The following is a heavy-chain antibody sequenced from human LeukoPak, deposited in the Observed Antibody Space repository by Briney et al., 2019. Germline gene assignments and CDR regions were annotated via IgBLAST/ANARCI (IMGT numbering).Heavy chain of an antibody. CDR3: ARRVHSSSSGFDY. CDR1: ASSISSGYY. Sequence: SETLSLTCAVSASSISSGYYWGWIRQPPGKGLEWIGTIHHSGSTYYNPSLKSRVTISLDTSKNQFSLKLTSVTAADTAVYYCARRVHSSSSGFDYCGQGTLVAVSS. D-gene: IGHD6-6*01. J-gene: IGHJ4*02. CDR2: IHHSGST. V-gene: IGHV4-38-2*01.